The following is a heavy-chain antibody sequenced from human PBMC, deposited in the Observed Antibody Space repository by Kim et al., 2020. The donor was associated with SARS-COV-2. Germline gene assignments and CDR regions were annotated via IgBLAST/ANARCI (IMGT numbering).Heavy chain of an antibody. CDR2: INPSGGST. CDR3: ARPINYYGSGSYSYYFDY. CDR1: GYTFTSYY. J-gene: IGHJ4*02. D-gene: IGHD3-10*01. Sequence: ASVKVSCKASGYTFTSYYMHWVRQAPGQGLEWMGIINPSGGSTSYAQKFQGRVTMTRDTSTSTVYMELSSLRSEDTAVYYCARPINYYGSGSYSYYFDYWGQGTLVTVSS. V-gene: IGHV1-46*01.